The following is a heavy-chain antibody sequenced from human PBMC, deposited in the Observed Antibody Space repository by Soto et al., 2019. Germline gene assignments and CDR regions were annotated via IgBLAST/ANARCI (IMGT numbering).Heavy chain of an antibody. J-gene: IGHJ5*01. Sequence: PSETLSLTCTFSGVSIINYYWTWIRHPAGKGLEWVGRIYSSGSTSYNHSLKSRLTMSVDTSKNQFSLKLTSVTAADTALYYCARKTTYSRSWFDYWRHGTLVTVSS. D-gene: IGHD6-13*01. V-gene: IGHV4-4*07. CDR3: ARKTTYSRSWFDY. CDR1: GVSIINYY. CDR2: IYSSGST.